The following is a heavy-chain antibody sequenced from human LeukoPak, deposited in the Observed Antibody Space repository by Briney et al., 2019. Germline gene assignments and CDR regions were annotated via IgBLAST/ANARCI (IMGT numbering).Heavy chain of an antibody. V-gene: IGHV3-21*01. J-gene: IGHJ4*02. Sequence: GGSLRLSCAASGFTFSSYSVNWVRQAPGKGLEWVSSISSSSSYIYYADSVKGRFTISRDNAKNSLYLQMNSLRAEDTAVYYCARADSYVWGSYRKPGGLFDYWGQGTLVTVSS. CDR1: GFTFSSYS. CDR2: ISSSSSYI. D-gene: IGHD3-16*02. CDR3: ARADSYVWGSYRKPGGLFDY.